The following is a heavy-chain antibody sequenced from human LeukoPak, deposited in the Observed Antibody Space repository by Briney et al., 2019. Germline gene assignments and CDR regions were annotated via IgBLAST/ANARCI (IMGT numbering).Heavy chain of an antibody. CDR2: ISGSGGST. CDR1: GFTLSSYA. D-gene: IGHD3-22*01. Sequence: GGSLRLSCAASGFTLSSYAMSSVRQAPGKGLEGVSAISGSGGSTYYADSVKGRFTISRDNSKNTLYLQMNSLRAEDTAVYYCAKDMNYYDSTSDYWGQGTLVTVSS. J-gene: IGHJ4*02. CDR3: AKDMNYYDSTSDY. V-gene: IGHV3-23*01.